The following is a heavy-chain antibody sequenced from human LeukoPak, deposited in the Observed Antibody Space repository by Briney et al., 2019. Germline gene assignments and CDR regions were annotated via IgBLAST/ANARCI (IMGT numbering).Heavy chain of an antibody. CDR2: IYYSGST. CDR3: ARENSGSYREFDY. J-gene: IGHJ4*02. V-gene: IGHV4-30-4*01. D-gene: IGHD1-26*01. Sequence: PSETLSLTCTVSGGSISSGDYYWSWIRQPPGKGLEWIGYIYYSGSTYYNPSLMSRITISVDTSKNQFSLKLSSVTAADTAVFYCARENSGSYREFDYWGQGTLVTVSS. CDR1: GGSISSGDYY.